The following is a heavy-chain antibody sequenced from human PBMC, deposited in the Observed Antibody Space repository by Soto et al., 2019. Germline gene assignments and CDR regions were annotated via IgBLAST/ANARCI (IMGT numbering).Heavy chain of an antibody. Sequence: ASLKVACKASGYTFTGYYMHWVRQAPGQGLEWMGWINPNSGGTNYAQKFQGWVTMTRDTSISTAYRELSRLRSDDTAVYYCASGAYSSSWYDDYYGVDVWGQGTTVTVSS. D-gene: IGHD6-13*01. CDR3: ASGAYSSSWYDDYYGVDV. J-gene: IGHJ6*02. V-gene: IGHV1-2*04. CDR2: INPNSGGT. CDR1: GYTFTGYY.